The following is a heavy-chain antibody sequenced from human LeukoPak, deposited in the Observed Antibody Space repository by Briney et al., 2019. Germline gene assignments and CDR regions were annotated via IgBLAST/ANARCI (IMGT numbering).Heavy chain of an antibody. V-gene: IGHV5-51*01. J-gene: IGHJ4*02. D-gene: IGHD3-16*01. CDR1: GYSFTSYW. Sequence: PGESLKISCKDSGYSFTSYWIGWVRQMPGKGLEWMGIICPGDSDTRYSPSFQGQVTISADKSITTAYLQWSSLKASDTAMYYCAITGPPYVWGSYDYYFDYWGQGTLVTVSS. CDR3: AITGPPYVWGSYDYYFDY. CDR2: ICPGDSDT.